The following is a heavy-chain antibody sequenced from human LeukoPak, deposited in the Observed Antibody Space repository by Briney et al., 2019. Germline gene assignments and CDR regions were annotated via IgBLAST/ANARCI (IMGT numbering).Heavy chain of an antibody. CDR2: IRYDGSNK. CDR1: GFTFSSYG. V-gene: IGHV3-30*02. Sequence: GGSLRLSCAASGFTFSSYGMHWVRQAPGKGLEGVAFIRYDGSNKYYADSVKGRFTISRDNSKNTLYLQMNSLRAEDTAVYYCAKDGVAGSYHHYYYYMDVWGKGTTVTISS. D-gene: IGHD1-26*01. CDR3: AKDGVAGSYHHYYYYMDV. J-gene: IGHJ6*03.